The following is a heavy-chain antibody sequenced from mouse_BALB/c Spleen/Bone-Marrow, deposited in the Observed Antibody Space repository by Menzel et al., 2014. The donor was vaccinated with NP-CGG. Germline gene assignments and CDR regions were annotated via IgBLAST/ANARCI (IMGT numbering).Heavy chain of an antibody. CDR1: GFTFSSYG. D-gene: IGHD2-2*01. Sequence: EVQLLESGGGLVQPGGSLKLSCAASGFTFSSYGMSWVRQTPDKRLELVATINSNGGSTYYPDSVKGRFTISRDNAKNTLYLQMNSLKSEDTAMYYCARQRGYAYAMDYWGQGTSVTVSS. CDR3: ARQRGYAYAMDY. CDR2: INSNGGST. J-gene: IGHJ4*01. V-gene: IGHV5-6-3*01.